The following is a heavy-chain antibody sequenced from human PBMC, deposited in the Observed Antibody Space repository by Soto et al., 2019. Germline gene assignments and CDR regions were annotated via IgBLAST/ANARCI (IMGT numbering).Heavy chain of an antibody. V-gene: IGHV2-5*02. CDR3: VHSRCGGDCLRSYSSHYYYGMDV. D-gene: IGHD2-21*02. CDR1: GFSLSTGGVG. CDR2: IYWDNDK. J-gene: IGHJ6*02. Sequence: QITLKESGPTLVKPTQTLTLTCTFSGFSLSTGGVGVGWIRQPPGKALEWLALIYWDNDKRYSPSLRSRLTVTKDTSKNQVVLTITNMDPVDTATYYCVHSRCGGDCLRSYSSHYYYGMDVWGQGTTVTVFS.